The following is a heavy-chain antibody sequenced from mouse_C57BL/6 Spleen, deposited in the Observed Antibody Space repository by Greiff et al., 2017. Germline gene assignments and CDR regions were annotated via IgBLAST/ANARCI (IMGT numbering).Heavy chain of an antibody. CDR1: GYSITSGYY. CDR2: ISYDGSN. J-gene: IGHJ1*03. V-gene: IGHV3-6*01. D-gene: IGHD1-1*01. CDR3: AREGYYGSTHFDV. Sequence: VQLKESGPGLVKPSQSLSLTCSVTGYSITSGYYWNWIRQFPGNKLEWMGYISYDGSNNYNPSLKNRISITRDTSKNQFFLKLNSVTTEDTATYYCAREGYYGSTHFDVWGTGTTVTVSS.